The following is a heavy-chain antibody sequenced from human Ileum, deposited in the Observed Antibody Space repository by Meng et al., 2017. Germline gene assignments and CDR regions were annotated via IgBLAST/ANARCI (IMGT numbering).Heavy chain of an antibody. V-gene: IGHV3-23*01. CDR3: AKGKVGVAGSPDD. CDR1: GFIFSDYA. J-gene: IGHJ4*02. CDR2: ISSSGSGT. Sequence: EVQLLEFGGGLVQPGGFLKLFCAASGFIFSDYAMTWVRQAPGKGLEWVSGISSSGSGTYYADSVKGRFTSSRDNSKNTLTLQMDSLRAEDTAVYYCAKGKVGVAGSPDDWGQGTLVTVSS. D-gene: IGHD2-15*01.